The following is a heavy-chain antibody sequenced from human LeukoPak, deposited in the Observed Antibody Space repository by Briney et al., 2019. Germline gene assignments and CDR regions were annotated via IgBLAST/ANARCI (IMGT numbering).Heavy chain of an antibody. CDR1: GFTFSSYS. D-gene: IGHD1-26*01. CDR2: ISSSSSYI. CDR3: ARVWKWELSDAFDI. Sequence: GGSLRLSCAASGFTFSSYSMNWARQAPGKGLEWVSSISSSSSYIYYADSVKGRFTISRDNAKNSLYLQMNSLRAEDTAVYYCARVWKWELSDAFDIWGQGTMVTVSS. J-gene: IGHJ3*02. V-gene: IGHV3-21*01.